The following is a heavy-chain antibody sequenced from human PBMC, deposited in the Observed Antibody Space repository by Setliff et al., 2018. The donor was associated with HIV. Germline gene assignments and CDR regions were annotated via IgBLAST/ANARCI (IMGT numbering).Heavy chain of an antibody. CDR1: GFTFSNYW. Sequence: GGSLRLSCAASGFTFSNYWMYWVRQAPGKGLVWVSRINGDGSITNYADSVKGRFTISRDNAKNTLYLQMNSLRAEDTAVYYCARDFSNYYDSSGYTGDYWGQGTLVTVSS. CDR3: ARDFSNYYDSSGYTGDY. D-gene: IGHD3-22*01. CDR2: INGDGSIT. J-gene: IGHJ4*02. V-gene: IGHV3-74*01.